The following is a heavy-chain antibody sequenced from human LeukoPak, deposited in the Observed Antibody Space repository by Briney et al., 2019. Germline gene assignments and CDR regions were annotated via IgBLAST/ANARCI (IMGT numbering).Heavy chain of an antibody. CDR2: IRYDGSNK. J-gene: IGHJ4*02. D-gene: IGHD3-22*01. CDR3: ARETSDSSGYYLDY. V-gene: IGHV3-30*02. Sequence: GGSLRLSCAASGFTFSSYGMHWVRQAPGKGLEWVAFIRYDGSNKYYADSVKGRFTISRDNSKNTLYLQMNSLRAEDTAVYYCARETSDSSGYYLDYWGQGTLVTVSS. CDR1: GFTFSSYG.